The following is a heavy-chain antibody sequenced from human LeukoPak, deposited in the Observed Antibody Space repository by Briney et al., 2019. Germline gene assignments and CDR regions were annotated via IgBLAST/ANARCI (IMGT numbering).Heavy chain of an antibody. V-gene: IGHV3-66*01. Sequence: PGGSLRLSCTASGFTFGDYAMSWFRQAPGKGLEWVSVIYSGGSTYYADSVKGRFTISRDNSKNTLYLQMNSLRAEDTAVYYCSFMITFGGVTVDYWGQGTLVTVSS. CDR1: GFTFGDYA. CDR3: SFMITFGGVTVDY. J-gene: IGHJ4*02. CDR2: IYSGGST. D-gene: IGHD3-16*01.